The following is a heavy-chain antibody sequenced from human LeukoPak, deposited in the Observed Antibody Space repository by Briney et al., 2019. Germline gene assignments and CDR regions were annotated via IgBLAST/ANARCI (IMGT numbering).Heavy chain of an antibody. CDR3: AKDMRQYYYYYYMDV. CDR1: GFTFDDYA. V-gene: IGHV3-9*03. J-gene: IGHJ6*03. CDR2: ISWNSGSI. Sequence: GGSLRLSCAASGFTFDDYAMHWVRQAPGQGLEWVSGISWNSGSIGYADSVKGRFTISRDNAKNSLYLQMNSLRAEDMALYYCAKDMRQYYYYYYMDVWGKGTTVTVSS.